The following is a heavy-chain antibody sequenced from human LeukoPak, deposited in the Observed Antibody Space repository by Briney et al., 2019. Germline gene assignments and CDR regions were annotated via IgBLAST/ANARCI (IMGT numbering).Heavy chain of an antibody. D-gene: IGHD1-26*01. Sequence: GGSLRLSCAGSGFTFSYAWMTWVRQGPGKGLEWVGHIRVRSDGGTTDYAAPVKGRFTISRDDSKNTLYLQMDSLQTEDTAVYYCASLVGFSLYYWGQGTLSPSPQ. CDR3: ASLVGFSLYY. J-gene: IGHJ4*02. CDR1: GFTFSYAW. CDR2: IRVRSDGGTT. V-gene: IGHV3-15*01.